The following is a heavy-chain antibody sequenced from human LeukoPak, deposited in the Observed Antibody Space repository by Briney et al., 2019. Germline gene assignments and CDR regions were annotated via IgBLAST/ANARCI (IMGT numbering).Heavy chain of an antibody. CDR2: INPNSGGT. Sequence: GASVKASCKASGYTFTGYYMHWVRQAPGQGLEWMGWINPNSGGTNYAQKFQGWVTMTRDTSISTAYMELSRLRSDDTAVYYCARDYGGSSGWFDPWGQGTLVTVSS. V-gene: IGHV1-2*04. CDR3: ARDYGGSSGWFDP. CDR1: GYTFTGYY. D-gene: IGHD4-23*01. J-gene: IGHJ5*02.